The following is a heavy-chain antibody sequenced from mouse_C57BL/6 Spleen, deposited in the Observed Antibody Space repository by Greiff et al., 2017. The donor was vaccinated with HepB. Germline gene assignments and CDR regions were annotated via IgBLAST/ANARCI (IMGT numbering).Heavy chain of an antibody. D-gene: IGHD1-1*01. CDR3: ARKRNYYGSSYDYAMDY. CDR1: GYTFTSYT. Sequence: QVHVKQSGAELARPGASVKMSCKASGYTFTSYTMHWVKQRPGQGLEWIGYINPSSGYTKYNQKFKDKATLTADKSSSTAYMQLSSLTSEDSAVYYCARKRNYYGSSYDYAMDYWGQGTSVTVSS. V-gene: IGHV1-4*01. J-gene: IGHJ4*01. CDR2: INPSSGYT.